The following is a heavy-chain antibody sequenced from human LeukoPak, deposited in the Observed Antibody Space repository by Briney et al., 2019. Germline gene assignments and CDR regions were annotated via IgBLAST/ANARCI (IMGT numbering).Heavy chain of an antibody. J-gene: IGHJ4*02. CDR2: ITSSSTYI. D-gene: IGHD4/OR15-4a*01. Sequence: PGGSLRLSCAASGFTFSSYNMNWVRQAPGKGLEWVSSITSSSTYIYYADSVRGRFTISRDNSKNTLYLQMNSLRAEDTAVYYCARRAGAYSHPYDYWGQGTLVTVSS. CDR1: GFTFSSYN. CDR3: ARRAGAYSHPYDY. V-gene: IGHV3-21*04.